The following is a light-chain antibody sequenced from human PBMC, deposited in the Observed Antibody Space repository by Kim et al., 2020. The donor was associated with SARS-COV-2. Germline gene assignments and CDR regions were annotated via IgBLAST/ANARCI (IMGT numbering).Light chain of an antibody. CDR2: DAS. CDR3: QHYHSYWT. Sequence: DIQMTQSPATLSASVGDTVTITCRASQTVSSWLAWYQHKPGKAPKLLIYDASYLESGVPSRFSGGGSGTEFTLTINSLQPDDFATYYCQHYHSYWTFGQGTKVDIK. CDR1: QTVSSW. V-gene: IGKV1-5*01. J-gene: IGKJ1*01.